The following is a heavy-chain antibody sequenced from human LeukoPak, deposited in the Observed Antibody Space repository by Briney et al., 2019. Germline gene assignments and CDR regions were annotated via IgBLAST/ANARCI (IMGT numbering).Heavy chain of an antibody. J-gene: IGHJ3*02. V-gene: IGHV1-2*06. D-gene: IGHD5-24*01. CDR1: GYTFTGYY. Sequence: GASVKVSCKASGYTFTGYYMHWVRQAPGQGLEWMGRINPNSGGTNYAQKFQGRVTMTRDTSISTAYMELSRLRSDDTAVYYCASGSRWLQFSSGAFDIWAQGTMVTVSS. CDR3: ASGSRWLQFSSGAFDI. CDR2: INPNSGGT.